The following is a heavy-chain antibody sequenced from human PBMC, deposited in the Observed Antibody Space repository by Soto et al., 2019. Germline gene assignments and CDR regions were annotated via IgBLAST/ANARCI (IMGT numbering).Heavy chain of an antibody. D-gene: IGHD2-2*01. Sequence: ASVKVSCKASGYTFSSYAMHWVRQAPGQRLEWMGWINAGNGNTKYSQKFQGRVTITRDTSASTAYMELSSLRSEDTAVYYCARDIVVVPAAISCFDPWGQGTLVTVSS. V-gene: IGHV1-3*01. CDR3: ARDIVVVPAAISCFDP. CDR2: INAGNGNT. CDR1: GYTFSSYA. J-gene: IGHJ5*02.